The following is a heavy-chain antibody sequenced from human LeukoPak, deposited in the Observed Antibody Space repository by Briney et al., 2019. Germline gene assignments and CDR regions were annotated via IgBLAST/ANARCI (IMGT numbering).Heavy chain of an antibody. Sequence: PGGSLRLSCAASGFTFSSYSMNWVRQAPGKGLEWVSSISSSSSYIYYAYSVKGRFTISRDNAKNSLYLQMNSLRAEDTAVYYCVRGTMIVVVINPNDAFGIWGQGTMVTVSS. CDR1: GFTFSSYS. CDR3: VRGTMIVVVINPNDAFGI. CDR2: ISSSSSYI. J-gene: IGHJ3*02. V-gene: IGHV3-21*01. D-gene: IGHD3-22*01.